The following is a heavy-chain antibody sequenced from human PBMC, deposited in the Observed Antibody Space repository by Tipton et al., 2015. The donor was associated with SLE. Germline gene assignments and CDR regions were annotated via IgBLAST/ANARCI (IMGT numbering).Heavy chain of an antibody. J-gene: IGHJ4*02. Sequence: SLRLSCAASGFTFSSYSMNWVRQAPGKGLEWVSYISSSSSTIYYADSVKGRFTISRDNAKNSLYLQMNSLRAEDTAVYYCAREVSSVVRGVIRYWGQGTLVTVSS. CDR3: AREVSSVVRGVIRY. CDR2: ISSSSSTI. V-gene: IGHV3-48*01. CDR1: GFTFSSYS. D-gene: IGHD3-10*01.